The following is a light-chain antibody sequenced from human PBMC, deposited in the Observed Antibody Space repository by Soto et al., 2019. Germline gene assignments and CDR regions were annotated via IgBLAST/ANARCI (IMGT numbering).Light chain of an antibody. J-gene: IGKJ4*01. CDR3: HQYGSSPLT. Sequence: IVLTQTPGTLSLSPGDRGTLSCRASQSIDRGYLAWYQQKPGQAPRLLIYGASTRATGVPHRFSGSGSGSDFTLTISGLEPEDFAVYYCHQYGSSPLTFGGGTKVEIK. V-gene: IGKV3-20*01. CDR2: GAS. CDR1: QSIDRGY.